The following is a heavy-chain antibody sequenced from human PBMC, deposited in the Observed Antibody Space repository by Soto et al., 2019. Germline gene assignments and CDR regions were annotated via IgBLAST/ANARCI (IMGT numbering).Heavy chain of an antibody. CDR1: GFTFSSYA. Sequence: PGGSLRLSCAASGFTFSSYAMSWVRQAPGKGLEWVSAISGSGGSTYYADSVKGRFTISRDNSKNTLYLQMNSLRAEDTAVYYCAKEVSSWDSWYYYGMDVWGQGTTVTVSS. CDR3: AKEVSSWDSWYYYGMDV. D-gene: IGHD6-13*01. J-gene: IGHJ6*02. V-gene: IGHV3-23*01. CDR2: ISGSGGST.